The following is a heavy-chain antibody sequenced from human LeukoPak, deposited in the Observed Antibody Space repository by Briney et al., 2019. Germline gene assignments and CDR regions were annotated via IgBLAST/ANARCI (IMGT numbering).Heavy chain of an antibody. D-gene: IGHD3-10*01. CDR1: GFTFSSYG. J-gene: IGHJ4*02. CDR3: VKSGSYYNEPYYFDY. Sequence: PGGSLRLSCAASGFTFSSYGMHWVRQAPGKGLEYVSGISSNGGSTYYADSVKGRFTISRDNSKNTLYLQMSSLRAEDTAVYYCVKSGSYYNEPYYFDYWGQGTLVTVSS. V-gene: IGHV3-64D*06. CDR2: ISSNGGST.